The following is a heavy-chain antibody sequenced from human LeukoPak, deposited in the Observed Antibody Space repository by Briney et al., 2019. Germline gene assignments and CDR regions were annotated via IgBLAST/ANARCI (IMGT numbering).Heavy chain of an antibody. D-gene: IGHD4-23*01. CDR2: IYYSGST. CDR1: GGSVSNSLYY. CDR3: ARGWLAETTVVTPYNY. J-gene: IGHJ4*02. Sequence: SETLSLTCTVSGGSVSNSLYYWSWIRQPPGKGLEWIGYIYYSGSTSYNPSLKSRVTISIDTSKSQFSLKLNSVTAADTAVYYCARGWLAETTVVTPYNYWGQGTLVTVSS. V-gene: IGHV4-61*01.